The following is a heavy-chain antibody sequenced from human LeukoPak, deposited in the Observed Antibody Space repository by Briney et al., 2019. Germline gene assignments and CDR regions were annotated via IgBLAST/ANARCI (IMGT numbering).Heavy chain of an antibody. CDR1: GFTFSSYG. CDR2: IRYDGSNQ. J-gene: IGHJ4*02. CDR3: ARDLVGAPGSFDY. Sequence: GGSLRLSCAASGFTFSSYGMNWVRQAPGKGLEWVAFIRYDGSNQYYADSVKGRFTISRDNSKSTLYLQMNSLRAEDTAVYYCARDLVGAPGSFDYWGQGTLVTASS. D-gene: IGHD1-26*01. V-gene: IGHV3-30*02.